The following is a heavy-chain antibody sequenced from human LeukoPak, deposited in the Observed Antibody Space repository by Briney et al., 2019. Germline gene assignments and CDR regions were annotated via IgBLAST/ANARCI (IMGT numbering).Heavy chain of an antibody. D-gene: IGHD2-2*01. J-gene: IGHJ4*02. CDR1: GYTFTGYY. V-gene: IGHV1-2*02. CDR3: ARDIVVVPAAAYYFDY. CDR2: INPNSGGT. Sequence: VASVKVSCKASGYTFTGYYMHWVRQAPGQGLEWMGWINPNSGGTNYAQKFQGRVTMTRDTSISTAYMELSRLRSDDTAVYYRARDIVVVPAAAYYFDYWGQGTLVTVSS.